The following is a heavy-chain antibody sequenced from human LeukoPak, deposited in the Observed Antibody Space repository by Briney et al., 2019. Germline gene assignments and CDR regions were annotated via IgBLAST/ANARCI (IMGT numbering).Heavy chain of an antibody. V-gene: IGHV1-24*01. CDR2: FDPEDGET. J-gene: IGHJ6*02. D-gene: IGHD3-3*01. CDR1: GYTLTELS. Sequence: GASVKVSCKVSGYTLTELSMHWVRQAPGKGLEWMGGFDPEDGETIYAQKFQGRVTMTEDTSTDTAYMELSRLRSDDTAVYYCARDRELRFLQWLLYGMDVWGQGTTVTVSS. CDR3: ARDRELRFLQWLLYGMDV.